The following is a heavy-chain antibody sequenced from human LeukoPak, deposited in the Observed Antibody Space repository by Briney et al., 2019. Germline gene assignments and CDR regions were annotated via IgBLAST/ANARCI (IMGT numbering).Heavy chain of an antibody. D-gene: IGHD1-1*01. V-gene: IGHV1-69*13. J-gene: IGHJ4*02. CDR2: IIPIFGTA. CDR3: ARDRDKYKYFDY. Sequence: ASVKVSCKASGGTFSSYAISWVRQAPGQGLEWMGGIIPIFGTANYAQKFQGRVTITADESTSTAYMELSSLRSEDTAVYYCARDRDKYKYFDYWGQGTLVTVSS. CDR1: GGTFSSYA.